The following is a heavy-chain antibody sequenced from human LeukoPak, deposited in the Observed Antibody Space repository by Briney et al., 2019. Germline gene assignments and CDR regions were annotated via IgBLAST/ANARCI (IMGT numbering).Heavy chain of an antibody. CDR3: ARARGVSVGPPDY. Sequence: GGSLRLSCAASGFTFSSYAMHWVRQAPGKGLEWVAVISYDGSNKYYADSVKGRFTISRDNSKNTLYLQMNSLRAEDTAVYYCARARGVSVGPPDYWGQGTLVTVSS. CDR2: ISYDGSNK. CDR1: GFTFSSYA. J-gene: IGHJ4*02. D-gene: IGHD6-13*01. V-gene: IGHV3-30-3*01.